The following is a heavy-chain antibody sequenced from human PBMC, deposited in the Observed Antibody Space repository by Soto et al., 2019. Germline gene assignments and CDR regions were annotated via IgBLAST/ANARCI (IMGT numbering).Heavy chain of an antibody. CDR3: ARDQSTVTTTGWSDP. J-gene: IGHJ5*02. CDR2: ISYDGSNN. D-gene: IGHD4-17*01. Sequence: QVQLVESGGGGVQPGRSLRLSCAASGFTFSSYAMHWVRQAPGKGLEWVAVISYDGSNNYYADAVKGRFTIYRDKSENTLYLQMSSLRAEDTAVYYCARDQSTVTTTGWSDPWGQGTLVTVSS. CDR1: GFTFSSYA. V-gene: IGHV3-30-3*01.